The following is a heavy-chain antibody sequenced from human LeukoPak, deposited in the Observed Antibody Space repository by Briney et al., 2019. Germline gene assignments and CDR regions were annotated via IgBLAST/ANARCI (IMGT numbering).Heavy chain of an antibody. CDR1: GFTVSSNS. D-gene: IGHD3-10*02. J-gene: IGHJ4*02. V-gene: IGHV3-21*01. Sequence: GGSLRLSCTVSGFTVSSNSMSWVRQAPGKGLEWVASISSDSSYIDYADSVKGRFTISRDNAKNSLFLKTDTLRGDDTGIYYCARDPNVLGITPYYFDFWGQGTLVTVSS. CDR3: ARDPNVLGITPYYFDF. CDR2: ISSDSSYI.